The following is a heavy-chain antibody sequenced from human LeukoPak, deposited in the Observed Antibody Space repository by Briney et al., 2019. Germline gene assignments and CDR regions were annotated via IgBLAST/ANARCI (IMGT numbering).Heavy chain of an antibody. J-gene: IGHJ6*03. Sequence: TSETLSLTCAVSGGSISSNNWWSWVRQPPNKGLEWIGEMYHSGSAIYNPSLKSRVTISVDKSKNQFSLKLSSVTAADTAVYYCAKPYGYYYYYVDVWGKGTTVTVSS. CDR3: AKPYGYYYYYVDV. D-gene: IGHD4-17*01. V-gene: IGHV4-4*02. CDR1: GGSISSNNW. CDR2: MYHSGSA.